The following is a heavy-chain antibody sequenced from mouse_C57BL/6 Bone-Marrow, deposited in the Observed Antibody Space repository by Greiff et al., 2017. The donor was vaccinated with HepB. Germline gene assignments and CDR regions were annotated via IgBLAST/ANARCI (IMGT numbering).Heavy chain of an antibody. Sequence: QVQLQQPRAELVKPGASVKMCCKASGYTFPSYWIYWVNQRPGQGLEWIGDIYPGSGSTNYNEKFKSKATLTVDTSSSTAYMQLSSLTSEDSAVYYCERLGHGYYIDYWAQGTTLT. D-gene: IGHD4-1*01. CDR1: GYTFPSYW. J-gene: IGHJ2*01. CDR3: ERLGHGYYIDY. CDR2: IYPGSGST. V-gene: IGHV1-55*01.